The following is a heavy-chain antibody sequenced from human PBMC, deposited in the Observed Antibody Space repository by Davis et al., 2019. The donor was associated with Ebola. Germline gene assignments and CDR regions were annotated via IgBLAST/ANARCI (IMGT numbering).Heavy chain of an antibody. CDR1: GGTFSSYT. J-gene: IGHJ4*02. D-gene: IGHD1-26*01. CDR2: VIPVFGTT. V-gene: IGHV1-69*13. CDR3: AREVGETKLDQ. Sequence: SLKVSCNTSGGTFSSYTITWVRQAPGQGLEWTGWVIPVFGTTNYAQKFQGRVTLTADESTSTAYMELTNLRSDDTAVYYCAREVGETKLDQWGQGTLVTVSS.